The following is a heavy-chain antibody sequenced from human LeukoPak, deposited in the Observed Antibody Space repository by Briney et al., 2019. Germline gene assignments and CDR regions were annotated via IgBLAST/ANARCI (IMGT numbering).Heavy chain of an antibody. CDR3: ARDAIDSSGFDFDY. CDR2: ISTSAGTI. CDR1: GFTFSDYY. J-gene: IGHJ4*02. V-gene: IGHV3-11*01. D-gene: IGHD3-22*01. Sequence: GESLRLSCAAAGFTFSDYYMTWIRQAPGKGLEWISYISTSAGTIYYADSVKGRFTISRDNAKNSLYLQMNSLRAEDTAVYYCARDAIDSSGFDFDYWGQGALVTVSS.